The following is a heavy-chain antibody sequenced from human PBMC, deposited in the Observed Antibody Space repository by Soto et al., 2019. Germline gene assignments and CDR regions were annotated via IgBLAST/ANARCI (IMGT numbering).Heavy chain of an antibody. CDR1: GGSISSGGYY. CDR3: ASSDDCSGGSCYGPFDI. CDR2: IYYSGST. D-gene: IGHD2-15*01. V-gene: IGHV4-31*03. J-gene: IGHJ3*02. Sequence: SETLSLTCTVSGGSISSGGYYWSWIRQHPGKGLEWIGYIYYSGSTYYNPSLKSRVTISVDTSKNQFSLKLSSVTAAGTAVYYCASSDDCSGGSCYGPFDIWGQGTMVTVSS.